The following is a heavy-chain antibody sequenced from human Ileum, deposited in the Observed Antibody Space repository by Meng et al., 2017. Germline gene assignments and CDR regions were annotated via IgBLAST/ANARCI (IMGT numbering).Heavy chain of an antibody. CDR1: GDSFTDYY. Sequence: QLQLMQWGEGMLKPLETLSLTCNVYGDSFTDYYWNWIRQPPGKGLEWIGEIHYSGSTNYNPSLESRVTISEDTSQKQFSLRLSSVTAADTAVYYCARRIRGGSYLGWGQGTLVTVSS. CDR3: ARRIRGGSYLG. D-gene: IGHD1-26*01. V-gene: IGHV4-34*01. J-gene: IGHJ4*02. CDR2: IHYSGST.